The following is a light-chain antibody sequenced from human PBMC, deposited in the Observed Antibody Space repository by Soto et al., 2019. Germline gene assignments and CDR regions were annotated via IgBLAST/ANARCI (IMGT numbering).Light chain of an antibody. CDR3: SSYTSSSTLV. CDR1: SSDVGGYNY. CDR2: DVS. J-gene: IGLJ2*01. Sequence: QSVLTQPASVSGSTGQSITISCTGASSDVGGYNYVSWYQQQPGKAPKLMIYDVSNRPSGVSNRFSGSKSGNTASLTISGLQAEDVADYYCSSYTSSSTLVFGGGTKLTVL. V-gene: IGLV2-14*01.